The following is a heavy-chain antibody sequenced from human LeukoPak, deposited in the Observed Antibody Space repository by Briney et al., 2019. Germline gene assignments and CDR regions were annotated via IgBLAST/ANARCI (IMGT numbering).Heavy chain of an antibody. J-gene: IGHJ4*02. V-gene: IGHV3-23*01. CDR3: AKVARFLYLDY. Sequence: GGSLRLSSAASGFTFSSYEMNWVRQAPGKGLEWVSAISGSGGSTYYADSVKGRFTISRDNSKNTLYLQMNSLRAEDTAVYYCAKVARFLYLDYWGQGTLVTVSS. CDR1: GFTFSSYE. CDR2: ISGSGGST. D-gene: IGHD2/OR15-2a*01.